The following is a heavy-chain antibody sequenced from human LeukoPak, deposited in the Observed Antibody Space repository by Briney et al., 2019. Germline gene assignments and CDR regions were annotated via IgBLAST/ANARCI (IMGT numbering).Heavy chain of an antibody. V-gene: IGHV3-23*01. CDR1: GFSFSSCA. CDR3: ARGEAFDI. CDR2: ISASGATP. J-gene: IGHJ3*02. Sequence: GGSLRLSCAVSGFSFSSCAMSWVRQAPGKGLEWVSGISASGATPHYANSVKGRFTISRDNSKNTLYLQMNSLRAEDTALYYCARGEAFDIWGQGTMVTVSS.